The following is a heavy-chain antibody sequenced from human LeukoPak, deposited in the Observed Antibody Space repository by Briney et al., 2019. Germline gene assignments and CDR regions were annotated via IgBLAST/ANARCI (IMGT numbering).Heavy chain of an antibody. CDR3: ARGQSQFDY. Sequence: GASVKVSCKASGYTFTSYDINWVRQATGQELEWMGWMNPNSGNAVYAQKFQGRVTMTRNTSITTAYMELTSLRSEDTAMYYCARGQSQFDYWGQGTLVTVSS. CDR1: GYTFTSYD. J-gene: IGHJ4*02. V-gene: IGHV1-8*01. CDR2: MNPNSGNA.